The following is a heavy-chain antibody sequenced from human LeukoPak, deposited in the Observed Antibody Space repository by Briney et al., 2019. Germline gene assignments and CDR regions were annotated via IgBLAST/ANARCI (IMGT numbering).Heavy chain of an antibody. J-gene: IGHJ4*02. Sequence: GGSLRLSCAASGFTFSSYAMSWVRQAPGKGLEWVSAISGSGGSTYYADSVKGRFTISRDNSKNTLYLQMNSLRAEDTAVYYCVKEGGVIQLWFRGLFDYWGQGTLVTVSS. D-gene: IGHD5-18*01. CDR3: VKEGGVIQLWFRGLFDY. V-gene: IGHV3-23*01. CDR1: GFTFSSYA. CDR2: ISGSGGST.